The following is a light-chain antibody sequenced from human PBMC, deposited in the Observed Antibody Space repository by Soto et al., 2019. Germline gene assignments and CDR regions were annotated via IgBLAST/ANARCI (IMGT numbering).Light chain of an antibody. CDR2: DNN. V-gene: IGLV1-51*01. Sequence: QSVLTQPPSVSAAPGQKVTISCSGSSSNIGNNYVSWYQQLPGTAPKLLIYDNNKGPSGIPDRFSGSKSGTSATLGITGLQTGDEADYYCGTWDSSLDAYVFGTGTKLTVL. CDR1: SSNIGNNY. CDR3: GTWDSSLDAYV. J-gene: IGLJ1*01.